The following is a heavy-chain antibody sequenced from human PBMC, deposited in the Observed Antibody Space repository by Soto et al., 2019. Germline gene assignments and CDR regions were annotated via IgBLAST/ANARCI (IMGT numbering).Heavy chain of an antibody. J-gene: IGHJ5*01. CDR3: ARGRYCLTGRCFPNWFDS. Sequence: PSETLSLTCSVSGDSISNLDYFWAWIRQPPGQALEYIGYIYKSATTYYNPSFESRVAISVDTSKSQFSLNVTSVTAADTAVYFCARGRYCLTGRCFPNWFDSWGQGALVTVSP. CDR1: GDSISNLDYF. V-gene: IGHV4-30-4*01. CDR2: IYKSATT. D-gene: IGHD7-27*01.